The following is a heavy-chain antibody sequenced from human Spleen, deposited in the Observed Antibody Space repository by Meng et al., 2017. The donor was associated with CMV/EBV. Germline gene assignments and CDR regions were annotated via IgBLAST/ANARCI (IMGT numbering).Heavy chain of an antibody. CDR3: ARGIHYGSVIYRDHYYYYGMDV. CDR1: YG. D-gene: IGHD3-10*01. V-gene: IGHV1-18*01. CDR2: ISAYNGNT. Sequence: YGISWVRQAPGQGLEWMGWISAYNGNTNYAQKLQDRVIMTIDTSTSTAYMELRTLKSDDTAVYYCARGIHYGSVIYRDHYYYYGMDVWGQGTTVTVSS. J-gene: IGHJ6*02.